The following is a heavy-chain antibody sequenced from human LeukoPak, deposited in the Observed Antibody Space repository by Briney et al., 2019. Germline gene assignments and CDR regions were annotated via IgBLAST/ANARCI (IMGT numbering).Heavy chain of an antibody. CDR3: AGGSRTKYYFDY. Sequence: SETLSLTCTVSGGSIRSYYWSWIRQPPGKGLEWIGYIYYSGSTNYNPSLKSRVTISVDTSKNQFSLKLSSVTAADTAVYYCAGGSRTKYYFDYWGQGTLVTVSS. CDR1: GGSIRSYY. V-gene: IGHV4-59*01. J-gene: IGHJ4*02. CDR2: IYYSGST. D-gene: IGHD1/OR15-1a*01.